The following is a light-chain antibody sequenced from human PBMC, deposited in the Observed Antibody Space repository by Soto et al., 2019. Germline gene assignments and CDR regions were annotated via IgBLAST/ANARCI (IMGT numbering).Light chain of an antibody. V-gene: IGKV3-15*01. CDR2: GAS. J-gene: IGKJ2*01. CDR1: QRISSN. Sequence: EILMTQSQATLSFSPGERATLSCRASQRISSNVAWYQLKPGQAPRLLIYGASTRATGVPARFSGDGSGTEFTLTISSLQSEDFAVYFCQQYKDWPPYTFGQGTKLEIK. CDR3: QQYKDWPPYT.